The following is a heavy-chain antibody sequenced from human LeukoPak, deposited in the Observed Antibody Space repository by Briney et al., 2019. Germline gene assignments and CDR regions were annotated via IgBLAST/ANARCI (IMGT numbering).Heavy chain of an antibody. J-gene: IGHJ4*02. Sequence: PGGSLRLSCAASGFTFSSYSMNWVRQARGKGLEWVSYISSSSSTIYYADSVKGRFTISRDNAKNSLYLQMNSLRDEDTAVYYRAREVVVVTAPPYFDYWGQGTLDTVSS. CDR3: AREVVVVTAPPYFDY. CDR2: ISSSSSTI. D-gene: IGHD2-21*02. CDR1: GFTFSSYS. V-gene: IGHV3-48*02.